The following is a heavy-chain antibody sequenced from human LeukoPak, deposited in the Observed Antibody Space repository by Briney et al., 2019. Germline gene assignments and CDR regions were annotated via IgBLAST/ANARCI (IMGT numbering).Heavy chain of an antibody. Sequence: ASVNVSCKASVYTFTSYGISWVRQAPGQGLEWMGFSSAYNGNTNYAQKLQGRVTMTTDTSKSTAYMELRSLRSDDTAVYYCARTIIVDRRLDYWGQGTLVTVSS. V-gene: IGHV1-18*01. D-gene: IGHD2-15*01. J-gene: IGHJ4*02. CDR3: ARTIIVDRRLDY. CDR2: SSAYNGNT. CDR1: VYTFTSYG.